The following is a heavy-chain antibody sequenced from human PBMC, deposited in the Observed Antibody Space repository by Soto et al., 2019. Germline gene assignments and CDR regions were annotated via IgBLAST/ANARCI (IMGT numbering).Heavy chain of an antibody. CDR2: INHSGST. CDR1: GGSFSGYY. J-gene: IGHJ4*02. V-gene: IGHV4-34*01. CDR3: ARVDAY. Sequence: SETLSLTCAVYGGSFSGYYWSWIRQPPGKGLEWIGEINHSGSTNYNPSLKSRVTISVDTSQNQFSLWLTSVTAADTAVYYCARVDAYWGQGTLVTVSS.